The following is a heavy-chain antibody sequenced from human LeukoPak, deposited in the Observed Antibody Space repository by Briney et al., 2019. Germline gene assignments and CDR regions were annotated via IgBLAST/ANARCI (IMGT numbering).Heavy chain of an antibody. CDR1: GYSFPNYW. CDR3: VTYSVGYYYFDY. V-gene: IGHV5-51*01. CDR2: IYPGDSDT. J-gene: IGHJ4*02. D-gene: IGHD5/OR15-5a*01. Sequence: GESLKISCRGSGYSFPNYWIAWVRQMPGKGLEWMGIIYPGDSDTKYSPTFQGHVTISVDKSISTAYLQWSSLMASDTAMYYCVTYSVGYYYFDYWGQGTLVTVSS.